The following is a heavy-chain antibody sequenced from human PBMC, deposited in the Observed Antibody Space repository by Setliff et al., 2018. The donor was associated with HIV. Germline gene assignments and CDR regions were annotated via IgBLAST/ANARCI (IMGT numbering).Heavy chain of an antibody. CDR3: ARVGSVTPASYYFDS. CDR2: ITTNGGST. J-gene: IGHJ4*02. V-gene: IGHV3-64*02. D-gene: IGHD4-17*01. Sequence: PGGSLRLSCAASGFIFNSYGMHWVRQAPGKGLEYVSGITTNGGSTYYADSVKGRFTISRDNSKNTLFLQMDGLRVEDTAVYYCARVGSVTPASYYFDSWGQGTLVTVSS. CDR1: GFIFNSYG.